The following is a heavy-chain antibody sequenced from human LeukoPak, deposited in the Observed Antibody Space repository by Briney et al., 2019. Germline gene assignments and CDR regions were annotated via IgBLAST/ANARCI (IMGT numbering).Heavy chain of an antibody. D-gene: IGHD6-13*01. CDR3: ARVDWWYSNSPSYAFDI. CDR1: GGSISSYY. Sequence: SETLSLTCTVPGGSISSYYWSWIRQPAGKGLEWIGRIYTSGSTNYNPSLRSRVTMSVDTSKNQFSLKLSSVTAADTAVYYCARVDWWYSNSPSYAFDIWGQGTMVTVSS. V-gene: IGHV4-4*07. J-gene: IGHJ3*02. CDR2: IYTSGST.